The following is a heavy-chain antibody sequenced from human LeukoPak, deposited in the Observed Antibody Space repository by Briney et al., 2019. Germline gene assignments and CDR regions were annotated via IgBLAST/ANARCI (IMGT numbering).Heavy chain of an antibody. CDR2: IHPSGSS. V-gene: IGHV4-59*01. Sequence: SETLSLTCTVSGGSISGFYWNWIRQPPGKGLEFIGHIHPSGSSHYNPSLESRVTMSVDTSKNQFALKLSYVTAADTAVYYCARGIDSRKVHYWGQGALVTVSS. J-gene: IGHJ4*02. CDR1: GGSISGFY. D-gene: IGHD4-11*01. CDR3: ARGIDSRKVHY.